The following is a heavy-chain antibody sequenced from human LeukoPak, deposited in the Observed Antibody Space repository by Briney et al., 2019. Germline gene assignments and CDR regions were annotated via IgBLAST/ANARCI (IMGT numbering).Heavy chain of an antibody. CDR2: INPNSGGT. Sequence: ASVKVSCKASGYSFTDKYMHWVRQAPGQGLEWMGWINPNSGGTNYAQKFQGRVTMTTDTSTSTAYMELRSLRSDDTAVYYCARDFPRNNGRWFDPWGQGTLVTVSS. CDR1: GYSFTDKY. D-gene: IGHD1/OR15-1a*01. J-gene: IGHJ5*02. V-gene: IGHV1-2*02. CDR3: ARDFPRNNGRWFDP.